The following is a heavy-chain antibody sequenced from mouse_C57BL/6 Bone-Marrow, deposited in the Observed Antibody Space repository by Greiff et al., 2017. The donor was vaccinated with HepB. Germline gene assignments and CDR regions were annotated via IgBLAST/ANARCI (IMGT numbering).Heavy chain of an antibody. CDR2: IHPNSGST. Sequence: QVQLQQPGAELVKPGASVKLSCKASGYTFTSYWMHWVKQRPGQGLEWIGMIHPNSGSTNYNEKFKSKATLTVDKSSSTAYMQLSSLTSEDSAVYYCARSLYDYDVGWAMDYWGQGTSVTVSS. D-gene: IGHD2-4*01. V-gene: IGHV1-64*01. CDR1: GYTFTSYW. CDR3: ARSLYDYDVGWAMDY. J-gene: IGHJ4*01.